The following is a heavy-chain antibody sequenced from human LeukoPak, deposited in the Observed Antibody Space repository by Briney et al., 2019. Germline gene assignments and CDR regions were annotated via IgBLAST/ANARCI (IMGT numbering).Heavy chain of an antibody. Sequence: GASVKVSCKASGYTFTGYYMHWVRQAPGQGLAWMGWINPNSGGTNYAQKFQGRVTMTRDTSISTAYMELSRLRSDDTAVYYCAREQTVRYCSGGSCYENDYWGQGTLVTVSS. V-gene: IGHV1-2*02. CDR1: GYTFTGYY. J-gene: IGHJ4*02. D-gene: IGHD2-15*01. CDR3: AREQTVRYCSGGSCYENDY. CDR2: INPNSGGT.